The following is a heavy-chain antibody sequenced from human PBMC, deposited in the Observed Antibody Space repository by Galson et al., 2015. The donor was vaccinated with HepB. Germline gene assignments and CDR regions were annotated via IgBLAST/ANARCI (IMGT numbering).Heavy chain of an antibody. V-gene: IGHV1-69*01. CDR2: IIPIFGTA. CDR1: GGTFSSYA. Sequence: SCKASGGTFSSYAISWVRQAPGQGLEWMGGIIPIFGTANYAQKFQGRVTITADESTSTAYMELSSLRSEDTAVYYCATFYDFPPYGMDVWGQGTTVTVSS. J-gene: IGHJ6*02. CDR3: ATFYDFPPYGMDV. D-gene: IGHD3-3*01.